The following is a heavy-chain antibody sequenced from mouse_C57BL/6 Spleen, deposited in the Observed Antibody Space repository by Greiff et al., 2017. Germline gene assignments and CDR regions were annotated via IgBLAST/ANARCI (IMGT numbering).Heavy chain of an antibody. CDR3: AIYYDYDEAGFAY. CDR2: ISYDGSN. V-gene: IGHV3-6*01. D-gene: IGHD2-4*01. Sequence: EVQLQESGPGLVKPSQSLSLTCSVTGYSITSGYYWNWIRQFPGNKLEWMGYISYDGSNNYNPSLKNRISITRDTSKNQFFLKLNSVTTEDTATYYCAIYYDYDEAGFAYWGQGTLVTVSA. J-gene: IGHJ3*01. CDR1: GYSITSGYY.